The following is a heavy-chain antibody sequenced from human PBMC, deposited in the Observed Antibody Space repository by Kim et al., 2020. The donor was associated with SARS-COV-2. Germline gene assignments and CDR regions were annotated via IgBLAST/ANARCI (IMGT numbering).Heavy chain of an antibody. CDR3: ARAARPYYYYGMDV. CDR2: IKQDGSEK. J-gene: IGHJ6*02. CDR1: GFTFSSYW. V-gene: IGHV3-7*01. D-gene: IGHD6-6*01. Sequence: GGSLRLSCAASGFTFSSYWMSWVRQAPGKGLEWVTNIKQDGSEKYYVDSVKGRFTISRDNAKNSLYLQMNSLRAEDTAVYYCARAARPYYYYGMDVWGQGTTVTVSS.